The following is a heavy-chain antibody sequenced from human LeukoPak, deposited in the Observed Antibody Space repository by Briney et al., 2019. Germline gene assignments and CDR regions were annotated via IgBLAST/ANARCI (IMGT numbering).Heavy chain of an antibody. J-gene: IGHJ3*02. CDR2: IYSGGST. CDR1: GFTVSSNY. V-gene: IGHV3-53*01. Sequence: GGSLRLSCAASGFTVSSNYMSWVRQAPGKGLEWVSVIYSGGSTYYADSVKGRFTISRDNSENTLYLQMNSLRAEDTAVYYCARKLKGYFDWYDAFDIWGQGTMVTVSS. D-gene: IGHD3-9*01. CDR3: ARKLKGYFDWYDAFDI.